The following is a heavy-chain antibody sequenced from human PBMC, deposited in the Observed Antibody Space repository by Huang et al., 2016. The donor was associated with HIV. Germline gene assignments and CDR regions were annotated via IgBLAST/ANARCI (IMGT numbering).Heavy chain of an antibody. D-gene: IGHD4-17*01. J-gene: IGHJ4*02. CDR2: MNPNTGHT. CDR1: GYTVTNYD. CDR3: ARSAYGDLDY. Sequence: QVHLVQSGAEVKKPGASVKVSCKAYGYTVTNYDINWVRQASGRWLEWMWWMNPNTGHTCVAQSFQSRVTMTGKTSITTAYMELTSLTSEDTAVYYCARSAYGDLDYWGLGTLVIVSS. V-gene: IGHV1-8*02.